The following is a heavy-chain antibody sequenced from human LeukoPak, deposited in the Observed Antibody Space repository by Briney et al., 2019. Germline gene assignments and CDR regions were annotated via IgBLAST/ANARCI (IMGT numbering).Heavy chain of an antibody. J-gene: IGHJ4*02. CDR1: AFTFSSYG. CDR3: AKGYPVDYYDNTACDY. CDR2: IRYDGRDK. V-gene: IGHV3-30*02. D-gene: IGHD3-22*01. Sequence: GGSLRLSCAASAFTFSSYGMYWVRQAPGKGLEWVAFIRYDGRDKYYADSVKGRFTISRDNSKNTLYLQMTSLRAEDTAVYYCAKGYPVDYYDNTACDYWGQGTLVTVSS.